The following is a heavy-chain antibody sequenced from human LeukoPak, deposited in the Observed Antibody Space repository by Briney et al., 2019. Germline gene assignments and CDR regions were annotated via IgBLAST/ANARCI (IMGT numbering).Heavy chain of an antibody. CDR1: GYTFTSYY. J-gene: IGHJ4*02. Sequence: ASVNVSCKASGYTFTSYYMHWVRQAPGQGLEWMGIINPSGGSTSYAQKFQGRVTMTRDTSTSTVYMELSSLRSEDTAVYYCARGGDGKDIVVVPAAIPHHFDYWGQGTLVTVSS. CDR2: INPSGGST. D-gene: IGHD2-2*02. V-gene: IGHV1-46*01. CDR3: ARGGDGKDIVVVPAAIPHHFDY.